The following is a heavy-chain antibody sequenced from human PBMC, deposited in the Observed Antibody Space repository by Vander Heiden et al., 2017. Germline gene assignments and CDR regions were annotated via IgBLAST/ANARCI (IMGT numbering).Heavy chain of an antibody. J-gene: IGHJ5*02. CDR3: ARDNPPTAMAPNWFDP. Sequence: QVQLVQSGAEVKKPGSSVKVSCTASGGTFSSYAISWVRQAPGQGLEWMGGIIPIFGTANYAQKFQGRVTITADESTSTAYMELSSLRSEDTAVYYCARDNPPTAMAPNWFDPWGQGTLVTVSS. CDR2: IIPIFGTA. D-gene: IGHD5-18*01. V-gene: IGHV1-69*01. CDR1: GGTFSSYA.